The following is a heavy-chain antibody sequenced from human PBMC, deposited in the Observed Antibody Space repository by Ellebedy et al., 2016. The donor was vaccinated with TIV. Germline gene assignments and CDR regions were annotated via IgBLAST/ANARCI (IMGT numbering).Heavy chain of an antibody. D-gene: IGHD3-3*01. CDR3: ARGEGEITIFGVVRDAFDI. V-gene: IGHV4-31*03. Sequence: SETLSLXXTVSGGSISSGGYYWSWIRQHPGKGLEWIGYIYYSGSTYYNPSLKSRVTISVDTSKNQFSLKLSSVTAADTAVYYCARGEGEITIFGVVRDAFDIWGQGTMVTVSS. CDR1: GGSISSGGYY. J-gene: IGHJ3*02. CDR2: IYYSGST.